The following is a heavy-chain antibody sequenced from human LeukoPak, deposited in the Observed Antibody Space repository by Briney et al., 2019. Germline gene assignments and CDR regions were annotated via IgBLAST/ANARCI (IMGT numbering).Heavy chain of an antibody. CDR2: MNPDSGDT. CDR3: TRAWDL. CDR1: VYAFTTSD. Sequence: ASVTVSFKASVYAFTTSDINWVRQATGQGLEWMGWMNPDSGDTGYAEKFQDRLTIVGDTSINTAYMELTNLKSEDTAVYYCTRAWDLWGQGTLVTVSS. J-gene: IGHJ5*02. V-gene: IGHV1-8*03.